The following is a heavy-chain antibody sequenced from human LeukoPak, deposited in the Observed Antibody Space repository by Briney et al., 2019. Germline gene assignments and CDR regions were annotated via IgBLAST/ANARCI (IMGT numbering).Heavy chain of an antibody. V-gene: IGHV3-21*01. Sequence: PGGSLRLSCAASGFTLSRHSMNWVRQAPGKGLEWVSSISSSSSYIYYADSVKGRFTISRDNAKNSLYLQMNSLRAEDTAVYYCARVGVVAATYMDVWGKGTTVTVSS. CDR3: ARVGVVAATYMDV. CDR2: ISSSSSYI. J-gene: IGHJ6*03. D-gene: IGHD2-15*01. CDR1: GFTLSRHS.